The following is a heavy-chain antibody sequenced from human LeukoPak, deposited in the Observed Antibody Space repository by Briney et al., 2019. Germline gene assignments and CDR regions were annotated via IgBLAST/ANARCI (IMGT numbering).Heavy chain of an antibody. CDR3: ARDIMAVAGRNDAFDI. CDR1: GGSISSSSYY. Sequence: PSETLSLTCTVSGGSISSSSYYWGWIRQPPGKGLEWIGRIYTSGSTNYNPSLKSRVTMSVDTSKNQFSLKLSSVTAADTAVYYCARDIMAVAGRNDAFDIWGQGTMVTVSS. J-gene: IGHJ3*02. D-gene: IGHD6-19*01. V-gene: IGHV4-39*07. CDR2: IYTSGST.